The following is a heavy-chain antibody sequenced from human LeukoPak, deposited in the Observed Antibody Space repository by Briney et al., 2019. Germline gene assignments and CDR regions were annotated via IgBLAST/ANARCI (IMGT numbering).Heavy chain of an antibody. D-gene: IGHD3-10*01. V-gene: IGHV3-23*01. J-gene: IGHJ5*02. Sequence: PGGSLRLSCAASGFTFSSYAMSWVRQAPGKGVEWVSAISGRGGSTYYADSVKGRFTISRDNSRNTLYLQMNSLRAEDTPVYYCARKGGYYGSGSPYNWFDPWGQGTLVTVSS. CDR3: ARKGGYYGSGSPYNWFDP. CDR2: ISGRGGST. CDR1: GFTFSSYA.